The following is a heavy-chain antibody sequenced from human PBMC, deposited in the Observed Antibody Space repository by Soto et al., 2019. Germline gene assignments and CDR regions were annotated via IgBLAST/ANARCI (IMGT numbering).Heavy chain of an antibody. D-gene: IGHD6-6*01. V-gene: IGHV5-10-1*01. Sequence: GESLKISCKGSGYSFTSYWISWVRQMPGKGLEWMGRIDPSDSYTNYSPSFQGHVTISADKSISTAYLQWSSLKASDTAMYYCARLAARPSDSYGMDVWGQGTSVTVSS. CDR2: IDPSDSYT. CDR1: GYSFTSYW. CDR3: ARLAARPSDSYGMDV. J-gene: IGHJ6*02.